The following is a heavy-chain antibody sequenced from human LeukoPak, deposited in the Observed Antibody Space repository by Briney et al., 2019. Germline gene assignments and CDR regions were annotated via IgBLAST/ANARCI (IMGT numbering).Heavy chain of an antibody. CDR2: INPSGGST. CDR3: ARGQGNYYYYYMDV. CDR1: GYTFTSYY. J-gene: IGHJ6*03. Sequence: GASVKVSCKASGYTFTSYYMHWVRQAPGQGLEWMGIINPSGGSTTYAQKFQGRVTMTRNTSISTAYMELSSLRSEDTAVYYCARGQGNYYYYYMDVWGKGTTVTISS. V-gene: IGHV1-46*01.